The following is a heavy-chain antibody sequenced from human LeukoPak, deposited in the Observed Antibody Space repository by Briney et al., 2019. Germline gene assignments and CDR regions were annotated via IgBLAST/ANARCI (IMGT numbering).Heavy chain of an antibody. Sequence: GGSLRLSCAASGFTLNSYALSWVRRAPGKGLEWVSVISGSAGSTDYADSVKGRFTISRDNSKNTVYLQMNSLRAEDTAVYYCAKGEGITGYYYCIDHWGQGTLVIVSS. V-gene: IGHV3-23*01. J-gene: IGHJ4*02. D-gene: IGHD3-22*01. CDR1: GFTLNSYA. CDR2: ISGSAGST. CDR3: AKGEGITGYYYCIDH.